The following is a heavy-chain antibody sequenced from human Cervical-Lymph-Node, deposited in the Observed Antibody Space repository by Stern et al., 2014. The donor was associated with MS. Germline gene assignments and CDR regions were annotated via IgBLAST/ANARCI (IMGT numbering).Heavy chain of an antibody. J-gene: IGHJ4*02. CDR2: IRQDGTEQ. CDR1: GFTFSNYW. CDR3: ARESQTVTTTFDY. V-gene: IGHV3-7*01. Sequence: EDQLVESGGGLVQPGGSLRLSCAASGFTFSNYWMSWVRQAPGKGLEWVANIRQDGTEQNYVDSVKGRFTISRDNANNSLYLQMSSLRAEDTALYYCARESQTVTTTFDYWGQGTLVTVSS. D-gene: IGHD4-17*01.